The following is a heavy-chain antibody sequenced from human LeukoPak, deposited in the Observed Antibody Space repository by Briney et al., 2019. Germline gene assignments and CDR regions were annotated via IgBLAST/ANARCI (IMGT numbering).Heavy chain of an antibody. CDR3: ARGYDFWSGHSSLFDF. Sequence: ASVKVSCKASGYTFTNYEINWVRQATGQGLEWMGWMNPNSGNTGYAKKFQGRVTITRDTSISTAYIELSSLRSEDTAVYYCARGYDFWSGHSSLFDFWGQGTLVTVSS. J-gene: IGHJ4*02. D-gene: IGHD3-3*01. CDR2: MNPNSGNT. V-gene: IGHV1-8*03. CDR1: GYTFTNYE.